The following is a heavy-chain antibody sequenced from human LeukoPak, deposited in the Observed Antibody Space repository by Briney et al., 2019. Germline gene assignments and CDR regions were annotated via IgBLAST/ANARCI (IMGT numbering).Heavy chain of an antibody. V-gene: IGHV6-1*01. CDR1: GDSVSSNSAT. D-gene: IGHD6-13*01. Sequence: SQTLSLTCAISGDSVSSNSATWTWIRQSPSRGLEWLGRTYYRSKWYNDYAVSVKSRISVNPDTSRNQFSLQLNSVTPEDTAVYYCARGSSSNSWYFDYWGQGTLVTVSS. CDR3: ARGSSSNSWYFDY. CDR2: TYYRSKWYN. J-gene: IGHJ4*02.